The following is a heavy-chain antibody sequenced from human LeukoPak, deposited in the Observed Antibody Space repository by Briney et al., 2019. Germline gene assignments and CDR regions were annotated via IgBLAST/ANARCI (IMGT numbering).Heavy chain of an antibody. J-gene: IGHJ4*02. CDR1: GFRFDDYA. D-gene: IGHD4-23*01. CDR2: ISWNSDTT. V-gene: IGHV3-9*01. CDR3: AKANKLTTVVTPVDY. Sequence: HPGGPLRLSCGASGFRFDDYAMHWVRQAPGKGLEWVSGISWNSDTTAYADSVKGRFTISRDNSKNTLYLQMNSLRAEDTAVYYCAKANKLTTVVTPVDYWGQGTLVTVSS.